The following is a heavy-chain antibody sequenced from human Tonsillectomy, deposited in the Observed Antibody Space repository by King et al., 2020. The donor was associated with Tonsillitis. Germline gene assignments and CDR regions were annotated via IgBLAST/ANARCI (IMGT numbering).Heavy chain of an antibody. J-gene: IGHJ4*02. Sequence: VQLVESGGGLVQPGGSLRLSCAASGFTFSNYAMSWVRQAPGKGLEWVSLISGSGGSTYYADSVKGRFTISRDNSKNTLYLQMNSLRVEDTAVYYCAKALGDLDGVFDYWGQGTLVTVSS. CDR3: AKALGDLDGVFDY. CDR1: GFTFSNYA. V-gene: IGHV3-23*04. D-gene: IGHD3-10*01. CDR2: ISGSGGST.